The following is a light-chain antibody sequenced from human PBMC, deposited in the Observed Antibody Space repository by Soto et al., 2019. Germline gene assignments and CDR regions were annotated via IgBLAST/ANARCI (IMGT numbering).Light chain of an antibody. Sequence: EIVLTQSPATLSLSPGERATLSCRASQSVSSYLAWYQQKPGQAPRLLIYDASNRATGIPARFSGSGSGTDFTLTISSLEPEDFAVYYCQHYGDSPWPFGQGTKVELK. V-gene: IGKV3-11*01. CDR2: DAS. CDR1: QSVSSY. J-gene: IGKJ1*01. CDR3: QHYGDSPWP.